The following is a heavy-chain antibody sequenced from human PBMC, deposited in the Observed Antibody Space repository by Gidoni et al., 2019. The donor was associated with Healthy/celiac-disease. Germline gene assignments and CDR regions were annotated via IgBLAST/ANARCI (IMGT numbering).Heavy chain of an antibody. D-gene: IGHD3-10*01. J-gene: IGHJ4*02. CDR3: AREYGSGSYPFDY. Sequence: QVQLVESGGGVVQPGRYLRLSWAASGFTFSSYGMHWVRQAPGKGLEWVAVILYDGSHKYYADSVKGRFTISRDNSKNTLYRQMNSLRAEDTAVYYCAREYGSGSYPFDYWGQGTLVTVSS. CDR1: GFTFSSYG. V-gene: IGHV3-33*01. CDR2: ILYDGSHK.